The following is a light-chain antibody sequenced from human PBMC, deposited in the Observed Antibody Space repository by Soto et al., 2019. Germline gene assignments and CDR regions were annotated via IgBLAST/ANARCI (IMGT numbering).Light chain of an antibody. J-gene: IGKJ4*01. Sequence: DIQMTQSPSTLSASVGDRVTITCRASQSISSWLAWYQQKPGKAPNLLIYTASSLESGVPSRFSGSGSGTEFTLTISRLQPDDFATYYCQQYHSYPLTFGGGTKVEIK. CDR2: TAS. CDR1: QSISSW. CDR3: QQYHSYPLT. V-gene: IGKV1-5*03.